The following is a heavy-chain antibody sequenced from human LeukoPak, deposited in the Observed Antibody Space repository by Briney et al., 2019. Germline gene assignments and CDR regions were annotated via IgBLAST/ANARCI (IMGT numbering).Heavy chain of an antibody. CDR2: INHSGST. D-gene: IGHD3-22*01. CDR3: HYDSSGIVDAFDI. V-gene: IGHV4-34*01. J-gene: IGHJ3*02. Sequence: PSETLSLTCAVYGGSFSGYYWGWIRQPPGKGLEWIGEINHSGSTNYNPSLKSRVTISVDTSKNQVSLKLSSVTAADTAVYYCHYDSSGIVDAFDIWGQGTMVTVSS. CDR1: GGSFSGYY.